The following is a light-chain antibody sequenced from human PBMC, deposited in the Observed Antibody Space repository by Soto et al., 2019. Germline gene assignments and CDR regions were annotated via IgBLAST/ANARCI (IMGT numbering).Light chain of an antibody. CDR3: QQRRSWPLT. V-gene: IGKV3-11*01. CDR2: DAS. CDR1: QSVSSD. J-gene: IGKJ4*01. Sequence: EIVLTQSPATLSLSPGERATLSCRASQSVSSDLAWYLQKPGQAPRLLIYDASNRATGIPARFSGSGSGTDFTLTISSLEPEDFAVYYCQQRRSWPLTFGGGTKVEIK.